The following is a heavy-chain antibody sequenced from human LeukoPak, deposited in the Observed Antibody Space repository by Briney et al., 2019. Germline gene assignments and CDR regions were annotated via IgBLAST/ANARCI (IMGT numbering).Heavy chain of an antibody. CDR1: GGTFSSYA. Sequence: SVKASCKASGGTFSSYAISWVRQAPGQGLEWMGGIIPIFSTANYAQKFQGRVTITTDESTSTAYMELSSLRSEDTAVYYCARGPELERFDYWGQGTLVTVSS. D-gene: IGHD1-1*01. V-gene: IGHV1-69*05. CDR3: ARGPELERFDY. J-gene: IGHJ4*02. CDR2: IIPIFSTA.